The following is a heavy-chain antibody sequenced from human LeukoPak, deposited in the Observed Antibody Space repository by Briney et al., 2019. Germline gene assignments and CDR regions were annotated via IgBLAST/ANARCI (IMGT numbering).Heavy chain of an antibody. Sequence: GGSLRLSCAASGFTFSSYSMNWVRQAPGKGLEWVSYISSSSSTIYYADSVKGRFTISRDNSKNTLYLQMNSLRAEDTAVYYCAITYGSGSYWFDYWGQGTLVTVSS. CDR2: ISSSSSTI. CDR3: AITYGSGSYWFDY. D-gene: IGHD3-10*01. CDR1: GFTFSSYS. J-gene: IGHJ4*02. V-gene: IGHV3-48*01.